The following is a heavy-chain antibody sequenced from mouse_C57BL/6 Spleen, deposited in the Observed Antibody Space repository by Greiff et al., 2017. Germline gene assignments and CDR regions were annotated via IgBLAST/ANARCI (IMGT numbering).Heavy chain of an antibody. CDR1: GFTFSSYG. Sequence: EVQGVESGGDLVKPGGSLKLSCAASGFTFSSYGMSWVRQTPDKRLEWVATISSGGSYTYYPDSVKGRFTISRDNAKNTLYLQMSSLKSEDTAMYYCARHGYYGSSYEYFDVWGTGTTVTVSS. J-gene: IGHJ1*03. V-gene: IGHV5-6*01. D-gene: IGHD1-1*01. CDR3: ARHGYYGSSYEYFDV. CDR2: ISSGGSYT.